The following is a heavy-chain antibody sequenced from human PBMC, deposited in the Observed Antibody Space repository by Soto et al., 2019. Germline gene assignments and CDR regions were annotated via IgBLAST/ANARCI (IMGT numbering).Heavy chain of an antibody. Sequence: VGSLRLSCSASGFTFGYYAMHWVRQAPGQGLEYVSAITNDGGSTYYADSVKGRFTISRDNSKNTLYLQMNSLRAADTAVYYCVKLTGTNWYYYVMDVWGQGTTVTVSS. J-gene: IGHJ6*02. CDR1: GFTFGYYA. D-gene: IGHD1-7*01. V-gene: IGHV3-64D*06. CDR3: VKLTGTNWYYYVMDV. CDR2: ITNDGGST.